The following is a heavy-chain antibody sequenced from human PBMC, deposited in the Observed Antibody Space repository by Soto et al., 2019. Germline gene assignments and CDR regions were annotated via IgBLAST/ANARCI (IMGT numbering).Heavy chain of an antibody. V-gene: IGHV3-23*01. D-gene: IGHD5-12*01. Sequence: PGGFLRLSWGGSGIAFSGCAMSGVRPAPGKGLECVSAISGSGGTTYYSDSVKGRFTISRDNSKNTLYLQMNSLRAEDTAVYYCALDQDIVDRNNFDFWGQGTLVTVSS. J-gene: IGHJ4*02. CDR3: ALDQDIVDRNNFDF. CDR2: ISGSGGTT. CDR1: GIAFSGCA.